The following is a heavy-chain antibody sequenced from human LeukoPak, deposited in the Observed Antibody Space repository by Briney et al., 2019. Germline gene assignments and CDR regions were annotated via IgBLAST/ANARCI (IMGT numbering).Heavy chain of an antibody. Sequence: PSETLSLTYTVSGGSISSYYWSWMRQPPGKGLEWIGYINYSGSTNYNPSLKSRVSISIDTSKKQFSLKLSSVTAADTAVYYCARGFGELSVWGQGTLVTVSS. CDR2: INYSGST. J-gene: IGHJ4*02. CDR3: ARGFGELSV. CDR1: GGSISSYY. D-gene: IGHD3-10*01. V-gene: IGHV4-59*01.